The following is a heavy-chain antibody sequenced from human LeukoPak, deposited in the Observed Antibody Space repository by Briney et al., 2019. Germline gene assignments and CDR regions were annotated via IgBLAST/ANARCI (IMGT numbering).Heavy chain of an antibody. CDR1: GYSFTTYW. V-gene: IGHV5-51*01. D-gene: IGHD1-1*01. CDR2: INPGDSNT. J-gene: IGHJ5*01. Sequence: GESLKISCKGSGYSFTTYWIAWVRQMPGKGLEWMGTINPGDSNTKYSPSVQGQATISVDKSIGTAYLQWNSLKASDTAIYYCARKNRTPLRNNWFDSWGQGTLVTVSS. CDR3: ARKNRTPLRNNWFDS.